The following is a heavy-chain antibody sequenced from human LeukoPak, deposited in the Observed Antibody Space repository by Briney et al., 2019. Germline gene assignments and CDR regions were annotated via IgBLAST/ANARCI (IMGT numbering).Heavy chain of an antibody. D-gene: IGHD5-12*01. V-gene: IGHV1-46*01. CDR3: ARVLDSGLDY. Sequence: ASVKVSCKASGYTFTIYYIHWVRQAPGQGLEWMGIINPSGGSTSYAQKFQGRVTMTRDTSTSTVYMDLSSLRSKDTAVYYCARVLDSGLDYWGQGTLVTVSS. CDR1: GYTFTIYY. J-gene: IGHJ4*02. CDR2: INPSGGST.